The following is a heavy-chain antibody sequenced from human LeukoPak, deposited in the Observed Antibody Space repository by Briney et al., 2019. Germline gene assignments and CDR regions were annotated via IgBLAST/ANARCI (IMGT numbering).Heavy chain of an antibody. CDR2: IYPGDSDT. CDR1: GYSFTSYW. CDR3: ARHRRAAPEHMGATTDHDAFDI. J-gene: IGHJ3*02. Sequence: GESLKISCKGSGYSFTSYWIGWVRQMPGKGLEWMGIIYPGDSDTRYSPSFQGQVTISADKSISTAYLQWSSLKASDTAMYYCARHRRAAPEHMGATTDHDAFDIWGQGTMVTVSS. D-gene: IGHD1-26*01. V-gene: IGHV5-51*01.